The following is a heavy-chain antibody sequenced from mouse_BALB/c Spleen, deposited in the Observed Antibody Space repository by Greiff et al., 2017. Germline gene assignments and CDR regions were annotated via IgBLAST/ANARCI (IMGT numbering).Heavy chain of an antibody. Sequence: VQLQQSGAELVRPGTSVKVSCKASGYAFTNYLIEWVKQRPGQGLEWIGVINPGSGGTNYNEKFKGKATLTADKSSSTAYMQLSSLTSEDSAVYYCARSGALRPVFDYWGQGTTLTVSS. J-gene: IGHJ2*01. D-gene: IGHD1-2*01. V-gene: IGHV1-54*01. CDR3: ARSGALRPVFDY. CDR1: GYAFTNYL. CDR2: INPGSGGT.